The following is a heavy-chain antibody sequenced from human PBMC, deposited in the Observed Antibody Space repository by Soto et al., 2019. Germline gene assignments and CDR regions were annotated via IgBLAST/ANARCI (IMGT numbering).Heavy chain of an antibody. V-gene: IGHV5-51*01. CDR3: ARLGIAVAGRTRFYYGMDV. CDR1: GYSFTSYW. CDR2: IYPGDSDT. J-gene: IGHJ6*02. D-gene: IGHD6-19*01. Sequence: GASLKISCKGSGYSFTSYWICWGRQMPGKGLEWMWIIYPGDSDTRYSPSFQGQVTISADKSISTAYLQWSSLKASDTAMYYCARLGIAVAGRTRFYYGMDVWGQGTTVTVSS.